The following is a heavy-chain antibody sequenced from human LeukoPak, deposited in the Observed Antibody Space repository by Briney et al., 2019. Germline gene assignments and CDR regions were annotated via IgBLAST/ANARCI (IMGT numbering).Heavy chain of an antibody. CDR1: GGSSSSSSYY. CDR2: IYYSGST. D-gene: IGHD3/OR15-3a*01. Sequence: PSETLSLTCTVSGGSSSSSSYYWGWIRQPPGKGLEWIGSIYYSGSTYYNPSLKSRVTISVDTSKNQFSLKLSSVTAADTAVYYCASNLLSRRGPYYFDYWGQGTLVTVSS. V-gene: IGHV4-39*01. J-gene: IGHJ4*02. CDR3: ASNLLSRRGPYYFDY.